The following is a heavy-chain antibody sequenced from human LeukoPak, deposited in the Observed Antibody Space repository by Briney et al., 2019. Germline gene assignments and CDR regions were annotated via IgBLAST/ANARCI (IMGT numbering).Heavy chain of an antibody. CDR3: AKYRYCSGGSCYELDF. D-gene: IGHD2-15*01. CDR2: ISHDGSNK. J-gene: IGHJ4*02. CDR1: GFTFSTYD. V-gene: IGHV3-30*18. Sequence: GGSLRLSCAASGFTFSTYDMHWVRQAPGKGLEWVAVISHDGSNKYHADSVKGRFTISRDNFKNTLYLQMNSLRAEDTAMYYCAKYRYCSGGSCYELDFWGQGTLVTVSS.